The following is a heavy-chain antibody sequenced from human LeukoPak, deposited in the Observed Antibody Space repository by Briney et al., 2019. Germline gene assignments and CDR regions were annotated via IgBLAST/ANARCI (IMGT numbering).Heavy chain of an antibody. J-gene: IGHJ4*02. CDR1: DYSISGVYY. D-gene: IGHD5-24*01. CDR2: IYYSGST. Sequence: SETLSLICSVSDYSISGVYYWGWIRQPPGKGLEWIGYIYYSGSTIYNPSLKSRVTISVDTSKNQFSLKLSSVTAADTAVYYCAGGRRDAYNYNYWGQGTLVTVSS. CDR3: AGGRRDAYNYNY. V-gene: IGHV4-61*08.